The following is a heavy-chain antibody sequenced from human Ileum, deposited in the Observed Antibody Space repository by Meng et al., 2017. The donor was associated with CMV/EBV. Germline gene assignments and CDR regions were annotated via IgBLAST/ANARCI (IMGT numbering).Heavy chain of an antibody. J-gene: IGHJ6*02. V-gene: IGHV4-59*01. CDR1: GASFSNYY. CDR2: IFHSGSA. CDR3: ARTDYYSYYGMDV. Sequence: LSSTVSGASFSNYYWSWIRQPPGRGLEWIGFIFHSGSATYNPSLESRVSMEVDTSKNQFSLKVTSVTAADTAVYYCARTDYYSYYGMDVWGQGTSVTVSS.